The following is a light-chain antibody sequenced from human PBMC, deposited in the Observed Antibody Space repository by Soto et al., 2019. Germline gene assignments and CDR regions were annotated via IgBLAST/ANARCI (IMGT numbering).Light chain of an antibody. V-gene: IGKV4-1*01. CDR2: WAS. J-gene: IGKJ2*01. Sequence: DIVMTQSPDSLAVSLGERATINCKSSQSILFSSNNRNYVTWYQQKPGQPPRVVVYWASTRASGVPDRFSGSGSGTDLTLTISSLQAEDVAVYYCQQYYSIPYTFGQGTKLE. CDR1: QSILFSSNNRNY. CDR3: QQYYSIPYT.